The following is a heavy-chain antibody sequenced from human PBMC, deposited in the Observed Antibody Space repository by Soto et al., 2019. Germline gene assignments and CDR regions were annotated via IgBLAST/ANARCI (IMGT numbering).Heavy chain of an antibody. Sequence: SETLSLTCTVSGTSISTYYWSWIRQPPGKALEWIGYIYYSGGTNYNPSLKSRVTMSVDTSKNQFSLKLSSVTAADTAVYYCARQFYYDGSSYNWFDPWGQGTLVTVSS. J-gene: IGHJ5*02. V-gene: IGHV4-59*08. CDR3: ARQFYYDGSSYNWFDP. CDR2: IYYSGGT. D-gene: IGHD3-16*01. CDR1: GTSISTYY.